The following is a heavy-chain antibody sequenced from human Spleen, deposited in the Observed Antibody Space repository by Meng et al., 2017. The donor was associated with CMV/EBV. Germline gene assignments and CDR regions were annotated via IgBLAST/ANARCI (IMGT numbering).Heavy chain of an antibody. V-gene: IGHV3-21*01. Sequence: GESLKISCAASGFAFNAYTMSWVRQAPGKGLEWVSSISGSSSSIYYADSVKGRFTISRDNAKKSLYLQMNSLRAGDTAVYYCARDGVEKDDFYGMDVWGQGTTVTVSS. J-gene: IGHJ6*02. D-gene: IGHD3-3*01. CDR2: ISGSSSSI. CDR3: ARDGVEKDDFYGMDV. CDR1: GFAFNAYT.